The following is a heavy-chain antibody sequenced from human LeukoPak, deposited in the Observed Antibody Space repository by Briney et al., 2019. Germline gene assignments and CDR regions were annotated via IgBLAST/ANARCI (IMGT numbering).Heavy chain of an antibody. V-gene: IGHV3-74*01. D-gene: IGHD3-10*01. CDR1: GIIFSNYW. Sequence: GGSLRLSCAASGIIFSNYWMHWVRQAPGKGLVWVSRINRDGSSTSYADSVKGRFTISRDNAKNTLYLQMNSLRAEDTAVYYCARVRYGSGSLDAFDIWGQGTMVTVSS. J-gene: IGHJ3*02. CDR3: ARVRYGSGSLDAFDI. CDR2: INRDGSST.